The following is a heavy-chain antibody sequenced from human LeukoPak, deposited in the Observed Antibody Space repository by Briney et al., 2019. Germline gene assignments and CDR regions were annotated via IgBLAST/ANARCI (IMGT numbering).Heavy chain of an antibody. CDR3: ARDYCSSTSCLFDY. CDR2: IIPIFGTA. CDR1: GGTFSSYG. V-gene: IGHV1-69*13. J-gene: IGHJ4*02. D-gene: IGHD2-2*01. Sequence: SVKVSCKASGGTFSSYGISWVRQAPGQGLEWMGGIIPIFGTANYAQKFQGRVTITADESTSTAYMELSRLRSDDTAVYYCARDYCSSTSCLFDYWGQGTLVTVSS.